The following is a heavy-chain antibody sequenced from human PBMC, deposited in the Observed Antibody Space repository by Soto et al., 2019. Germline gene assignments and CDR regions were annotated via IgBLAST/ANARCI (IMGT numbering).Heavy chain of an antibody. CDR3: AKDPYSSGWYWASDWFDP. Sequence: EVQLLESGGGLVQPGGSLRLSCAASGFTFSSYAMSWVRQAPGKGLEWVSAISGSGGSTYYADSVKGRFTISRDNSKNTLYLQMNSLRAEDTAVYYCAKDPYSSGWYWASDWFDPWGQGTLVTVSS. CDR2: ISGSGGST. CDR1: GFTFSSYA. V-gene: IGHV3-23*01. J-gene: IGHJ5*02. D-gene: IGHD6-19*01.